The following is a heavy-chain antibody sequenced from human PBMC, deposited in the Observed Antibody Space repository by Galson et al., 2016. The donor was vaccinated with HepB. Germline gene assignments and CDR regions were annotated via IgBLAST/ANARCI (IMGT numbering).Heavy chain of an antibody. V-gene: IGHV4-39*01. CDR2: LYYGGST. Sequence: SETLSLTCNVSGGSIGGTEYYWGWIRQPPGRGLEWIGSLYYGGSTNYNPSLETRVTISVDTSKNHLSLSLSSVTAADTAVYYCATGIVVAGKMYYYYMDVWGKGTSVTVSS. J-gene: IGHJ6*03. CDR3: ATGIVVAGKMYYYYMDV. D-gene: IGHD6-19*01. CDR1: GGSIGGTEYY.